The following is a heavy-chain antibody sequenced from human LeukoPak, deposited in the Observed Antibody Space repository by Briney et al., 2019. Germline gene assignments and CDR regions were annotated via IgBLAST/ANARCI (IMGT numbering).Heavy chain of an antibody. CDR3: ARVYSVHWYFDL. V-gene: IGHV3-11*01. CDR2: ISSSGSTI. Sequence: GGSLRLSCAASGFTFSDYYMSWIRQAPGKGLEWVSYISSSGSTIYYADSVKGRFTISRDNAKNSLYLQMNGRRAEDTAVYYCARVYSVHWYFDLWGRGTLVTVSS. D-gene: IGHD2-15*01. CDR1: GFTFSDYY. J-gene: IGHJ2*01.